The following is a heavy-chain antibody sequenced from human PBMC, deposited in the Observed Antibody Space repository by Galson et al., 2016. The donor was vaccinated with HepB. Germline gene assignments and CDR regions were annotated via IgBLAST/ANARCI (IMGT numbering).Heavy chain of an antibody. CDR2: ISPGSGIT. Sequence: SVKVSCKASGYSFGDFGVSWVRQAPGQGLEWMGWISPGSGITNYAQNFQHRVSMTIDTSTTTAYMDLRSLRLDDTAIYYCSRDEALGVVPEPAAHYYDYWGQGTLVTVSS. D-gene: IGHD1-14*01. CDR1: GYSFGDFG. J-gene: IGHJ4*02. CDR3: SRDEALGVVPEPAAHYYDY. V-gene: IGHV1-18*04.